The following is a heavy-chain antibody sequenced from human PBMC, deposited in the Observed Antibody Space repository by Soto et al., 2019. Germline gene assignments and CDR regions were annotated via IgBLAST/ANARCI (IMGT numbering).Heavy chain of an antibody. CDR2: IYQSGST. Sequence: QVQLQQWGAGLLKPSETLSLTCGVYGGSFNNYFWTWIRQSPGQALEWIGEIYQSGSTDYNPSLQSRVTISVNTPKNQFSLNLKSVTAADRGVYYCAGRSSGARGLDVWGQGTTVTASS. CDR3: AGRSSGARGLDV. V-gene: IGHV4-34*01. J-gene: IGHJ6*02. D-gene: IGHD3-22*01. CDR1: GGSFNNYF.